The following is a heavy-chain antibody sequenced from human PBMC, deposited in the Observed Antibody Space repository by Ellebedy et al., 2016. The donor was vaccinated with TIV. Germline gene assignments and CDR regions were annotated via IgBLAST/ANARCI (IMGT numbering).Heavy chain of an antibody. J-gene: IGHJ3*02. Sequence: AASVKVSCKASGYTFTSYDIYWVRQATGQGLEWMGWMNPNSGNTGHAQNFQGRVTMTTDTSTGTAYMELRSLTSDDTAVYYCAREADSDALDIWGQGTMVIVSS. V-gene: IGHV1-8*01. CDR1: GYTFTSYD. CDR3: AREADSDALDI. CDR2: MNPNSGNT. D-gene: IGHD2-15*01.